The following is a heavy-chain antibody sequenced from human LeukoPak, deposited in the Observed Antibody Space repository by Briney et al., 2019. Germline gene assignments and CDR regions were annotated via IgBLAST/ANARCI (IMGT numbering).Heavy chain of an antibody. J-gene: IGHJ5*02. V-gene: IGHV4-28*03. D-gene: IGHD1-26*01. CDR2: INHSGST. CDR1: GYSITSSSW. Sequence: SDTLSLTCAVSGYSITSSSWWGWIRQPPGKGLEWIGEINHSGSTNYNPSLKSRVTISVDTSKNQFSLKLSSVTAADTAVYYCARVFKGGSYNWFDPWGQGTLVTVSS. CDR3: ARVFKGGSYNWFDP.